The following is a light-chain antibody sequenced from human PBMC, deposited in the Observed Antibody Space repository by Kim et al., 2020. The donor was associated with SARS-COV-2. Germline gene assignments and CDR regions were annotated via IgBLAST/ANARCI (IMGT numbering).Light chain of an antibody. Sequence: ASVGDSVTLTCRASQGISTYLAWYQHKPGKAPQLLIHAASTLQSGVPSRFSRSGSGTDFTLTITSLQLEDVATYYCQKYDSGLRTFGQGTKVDIK. CDR3: QKYDSGLRT. CDR1: QGISTY. CDR2: AAS. V-gene: IGKV1-27*01. J-gene: IGKJ1*01.